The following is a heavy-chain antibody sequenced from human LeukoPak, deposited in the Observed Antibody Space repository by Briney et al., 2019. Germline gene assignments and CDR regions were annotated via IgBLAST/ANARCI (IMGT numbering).Heavy chain of an antibody. D-gene: IGHD6-6*01. J-gene: IGHJ4*02. Sequence: SGTLSLTCTVSGDSISSYYWSRIRQPPGKGLEWIGYIYYSGSTNYNPSLKSRVTISVDTSKNQFSLKLSSVTAADTAVYYCARDRGPYSSSPLDYWGQGTLVTVSS. CDR1: GDSISSYY. CDR2: IYYSGST. CDR3: ARDRGPYSSSPLDY. V-gene: IGHV4-59*12.